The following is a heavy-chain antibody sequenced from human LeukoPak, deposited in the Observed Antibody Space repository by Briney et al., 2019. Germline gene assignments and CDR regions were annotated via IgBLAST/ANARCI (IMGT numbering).Heavy chain of an antibody. J-gene: IGHJ4*02. CDR1: GFTFSSYA. V-gene: IGHV3-23*01. D-gene: IGHD3-22*01. CDR3: AKDQAGYYDSSGLPNSFDY. Sequence: GGSLRLSCAASGFTFSSYAMSWVRQAPGKGLEWVSAISGSGGSTYYADSVKGRFTISRDNSKNTLYLQMNSLRAEDTAVYYCAKDQAGYYDSSGLPNSFDYWGQGTLVTVSS. CDR2: ISGSGGST.